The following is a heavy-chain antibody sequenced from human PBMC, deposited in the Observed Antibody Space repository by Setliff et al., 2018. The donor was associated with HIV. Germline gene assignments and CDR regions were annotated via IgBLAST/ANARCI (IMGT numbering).Heavy chain of an antibody. CDR3: GRDYRSWIRAIGY. Sequence: ASVKVSCKASGFNFTNYYIHWVRQAPGEGLEWVGVINASGDKTNYAQKFQGGLIITKDTSTSTVYMELSSLRSDDTAVYYCGRDYRSWIRAIGYWGQGTQVTVSS. V-gene: IGHV1-46*03. D-gene: IGHD5-12*01. J-gene: IGHJ4*02. CDR2: INASGDKT. CDR1: GFNFTNYY.